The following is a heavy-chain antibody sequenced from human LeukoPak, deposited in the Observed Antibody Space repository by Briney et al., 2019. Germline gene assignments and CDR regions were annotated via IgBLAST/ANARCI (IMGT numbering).Heavy chain of an antibody. CDR1: GYSFTSYW. CDR3: ARRGSPSPYYYYGMDV. J-gene: IGHJ6*02. Sequence: GGSLQISCKGSGYSFTSYWIGRVRRMPGERLEWMGIVFPGDSDTRYSPSFQGQVTISADKSISTAYLQWSSLKASDTAMYYCARRGSPSPYYYYGMDVWGQGTTVTVSS. CDR2: VFPGDSDT. D-gene: IGHD1-26*01. V-gene: IGHV5-51*01.